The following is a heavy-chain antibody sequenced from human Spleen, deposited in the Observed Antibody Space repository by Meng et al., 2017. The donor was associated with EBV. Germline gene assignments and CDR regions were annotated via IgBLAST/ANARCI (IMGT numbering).Heavy chain of an antibody. D-gene: IGHD3-10*01. V-gene: IGHV4-30-4*01. J-gene: IGHJ4*02. CDR3: ARGGGSGSYDFDY. CDR1: GDSISSGSYF. CDR2: IYYSGST. Sequence: QVQLQESGPGLVKPSQTLSLTCAVSGDSISSGSYFWSWIRQPPGKGLEWIGCIYYSGSTYYNPSLKSRVTISVDTSKNQFSLKLSSVTAADTAVYYCARGGGSGSYDFDYWGQGTLVTVSS.